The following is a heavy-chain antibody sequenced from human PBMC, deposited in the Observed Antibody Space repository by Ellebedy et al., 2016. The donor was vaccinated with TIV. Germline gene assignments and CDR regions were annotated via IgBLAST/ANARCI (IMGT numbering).Heavy chain of an antibody. CDR2: IIPIFGTA. J-gene: IGHJ6*02. D-gene: IGHD2-2*01. V-gene: IGHV1-69*13. Sequence: SVKVSCXASGYTFTSYGISWVRQAPGQGLEWMGGIIPIFGTANYAQKFQGRVTITADESTSTAYMELSSLRSEDTAVYYCATGRGYCSSTSCPSYYYYYGMDVWGQGTTVTVSS. CDR1: GYTFTSYG. CDR3: ATGRGYCSSTSCPSYYYYYGMDV.